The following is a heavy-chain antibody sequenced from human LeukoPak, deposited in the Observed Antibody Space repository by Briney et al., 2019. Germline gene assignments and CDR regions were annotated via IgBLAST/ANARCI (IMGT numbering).Heavy chain of an antibody. Sequence: GSLRPSCPASGFPFSSYTMNWVRQAPGRGREGVSYINTGSTTIYYADSVKGRFTTSRDNAKNSLFLQMNSLRAEDTAVYYCARDLIAATDFWGQGTLVTVSS. D-gene: IGHD6-13*01. CDR1: GFPFSSYT. CDR2: INTGSTTI. J-gene: IGHJ4*02. CDR3: ARDLIAATDF. V-gene: IGHV3-48*04.